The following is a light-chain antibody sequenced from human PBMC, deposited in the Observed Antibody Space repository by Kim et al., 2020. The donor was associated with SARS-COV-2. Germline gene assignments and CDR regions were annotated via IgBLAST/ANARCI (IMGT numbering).Light chain of an antibody. Sequence: QLVLTQAPSASASLGASVKLTCTLSSGHSNYAIAWHQQQPHKGPRYLMKLNSDGSHNKGDGIPDRFSGSSSGAERYLTISSLQSQDEADYYCQTWGKSTYAIFGGGTQLTVL. CDR1: SGHSNYA. J-gene: IGLJ2*01. V-gene: IGLV4-69*01. CDR2: LNSDGSH. CDR3: QTWGKSTYAI.